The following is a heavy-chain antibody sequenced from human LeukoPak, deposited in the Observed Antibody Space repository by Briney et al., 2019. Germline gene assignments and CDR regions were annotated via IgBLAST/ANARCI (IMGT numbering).Heavy chain of an antibody. V-gene: IGHV3-23*01. J-gene: IGHJ4*02. CDR1: GFTFSSYA. CDR2: ISGSDDST. Sequence: GGSLRLSCAASGFTFSSYAMNWVRQPPGKGLEWVSAISGSDDSTYYADSVKGRFTISRDTSKNTLYLQMNSLRAEDTAIYYCAKGRIVPAALLDYWGQGTLVTVSS. D-gene: IGHD2-2*01. CDR3: AKGRIVPAALLDY.